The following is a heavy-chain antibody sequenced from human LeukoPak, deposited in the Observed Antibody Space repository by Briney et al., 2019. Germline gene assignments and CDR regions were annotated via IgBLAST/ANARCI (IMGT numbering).Heavy chain of an antibody. CDR3: ARELEAVAGSNYYYYYMDV. D-gene: IGHD6-19*01. CDR1: GGSISSYY. J-gene: IGHJ6*03. CDR2: IYTSGST. V-gene: IGHV4-4*07. Sequence: SQTLSLTCTVSGGSISSYYWSWIRQPAGKGLEWIGRIYTSGSTNYNPSLKSRVTMSVDTSKNQFSLKLSSVTAADTAVYYCARELEAVAGSNYYYYYMDVWGKGTTVTISS.